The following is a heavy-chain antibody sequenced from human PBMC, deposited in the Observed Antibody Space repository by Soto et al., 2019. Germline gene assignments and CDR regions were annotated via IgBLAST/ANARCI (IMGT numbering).Heavy chain of an antibody. J-gene: IGHJ4*02. CDR1: GFTFTSSA. Sequence: ASVKVSCKASGFTFTSSAVQWVRQARGQRLEWIGWIVVGSGNTNYAQKFQERVTITRDMSTSTAYMELSSLRSEDTAVYYCAAEVAGIWAEAYDYCGQGTLVTVSS. CDR3: AAEVAGIWAEAYDY. D-gene: IGHD6-19*01. V-gene: IGHV1-58*01. CDR2: IVVGSGNT.